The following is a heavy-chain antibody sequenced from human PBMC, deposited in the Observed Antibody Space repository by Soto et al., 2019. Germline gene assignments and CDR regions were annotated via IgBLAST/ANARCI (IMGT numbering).Heavy chain of an antibody. V-gene: IGHV4-59*05. CDR3: ATMGTPVTGLYYFDY. J-gene: IGHJ4*02. Sequence: SETLSLTCTVSGGSISSYYWSWIRQPPGKGLEWIGSIYYSGSTYYNPSLKSRVTISVDTSKNQFSLKLSSVTAADTAVYYCATMGTPVTGLYYFDYWGQGTLVTVSS. CDR2: IYYSGST. D-gene: IGHD4-17*01. CDR1: GGSISSYY.